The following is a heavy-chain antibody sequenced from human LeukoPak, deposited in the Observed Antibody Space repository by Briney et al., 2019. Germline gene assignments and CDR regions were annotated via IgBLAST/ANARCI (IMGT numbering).Heavy chain of an antibody. D-gene: IGHD6-19*01. V-gene: IGHV4-34*01. CDR1: GSSFTGYY. CDR3: ARGSGSYSGAADY. CDR2: RNHRGSS. Sequence: PSETLSLTCSAHGSSFTGYYWSWIRQPPGKGLEWIGERNHRGSSYFNPSFESRVTISLDMSRKQFSLNLTSVTAADTAFYYCARGSGSYSGAADYWGQGTLVTVSS. J-gene: IGHJ4*02.